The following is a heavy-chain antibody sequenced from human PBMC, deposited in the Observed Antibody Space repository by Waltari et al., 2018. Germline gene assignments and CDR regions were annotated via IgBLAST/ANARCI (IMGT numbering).Heavy chain of an antibody. CDR2: IYSGGST. D-gene: IGHD1-1*01. CDR3: AKVDNVGLNNY. V-gene: IGHV3-53*01. J-gene: IGHJ4*02. Sequence: EVQLVESGGDLIQPGGSLRLSCAASGFTVGNNSMGWVRQAPGKGLEWVSVIYSGGSTNYIDSVRGRFTISRDSSKNTLYLQMNSLRAEDTAVYYCAKVDNVGLNNYWGQGTLVTVSS. CDR1: GFTVGNNS.